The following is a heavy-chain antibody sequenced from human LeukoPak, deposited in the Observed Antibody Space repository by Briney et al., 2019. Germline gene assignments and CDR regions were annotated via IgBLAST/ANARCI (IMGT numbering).Heavy chain of an antibody. CDR1: GYTFTDFY. CDR2: INPNTGGS. Sequence: ASVKVSCKASGYTFTDFYIHWVRQAPGQGLEWVGWINPNTGGSNYEQKFQGRVTITRDTSISTAYMELSRLRSDDTAVYYCARGGRSLGYCSSSSCLDWFDPWGQGTLVTVSS. J-gene: IGHJ5*02. CDR3: ARGGRSLGYCSSSSCLDWFDP. V-gene: IGHV1-2*02. D-gene: IGHD2-2*01.